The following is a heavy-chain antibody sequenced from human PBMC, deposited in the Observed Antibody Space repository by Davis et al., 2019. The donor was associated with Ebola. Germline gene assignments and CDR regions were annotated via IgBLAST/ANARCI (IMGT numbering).Heavy chain of an antibody. V-gene: IGHV1-46*01. CDR1: GYTFSDYY. CDR2: INPSGGST. Sequence: AASVKVSCKASGYTFSDYYLHWVRQAPGHGLEWVGIINPSGGSTSYAQKFQGRVTMTRDTSTNTVYMELRSLRSDDTAVYYCARDRLTMVQGGAWFDPWGQGTLVTVSS. CDR3: ARDRLTMVQGGAWFDP. D-gene: IGHD3-10*01. J-gene: IGHJ5*02.